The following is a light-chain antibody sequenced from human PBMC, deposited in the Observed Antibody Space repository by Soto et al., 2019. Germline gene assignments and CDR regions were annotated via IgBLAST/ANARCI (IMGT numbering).Light chain of an antibody. J-gene: IGLJ2*01. CDR1: SSDVGGYNF. CDR3: SSYTNSGTLV. CDR2: DVT. Sequence: QAASVSGSPGQSITISCTGTSSDVGGYNFVSWYQQHPGKAPKLMIYDVTNRPSGVSNRFSGSKSGNTASLAISGLQTEDDADYYCSSYTNSGTLVFGGGTKLTVL. V-gene: IGLV2-14*03.